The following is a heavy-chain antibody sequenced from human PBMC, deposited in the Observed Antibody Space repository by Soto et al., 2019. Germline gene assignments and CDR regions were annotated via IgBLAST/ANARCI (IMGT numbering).Heavy chain of an antibody. V-gene: IGHV1-46*01. Sequence: QVQLVQSCAEVKKPGSSVKVSCKASGYTLTSDYMHWVRQAPGQGLEWMGIINPSGGSTSYGQKFLGRVTLPRDKSKSTVYTQLNSLRSEDTAVYYCARDGRSAYSSGWYYFYYWGQGTLVTVSS. CDR1: GYTLTSDY. CDR3: ARDGRSAYSSGWYYFYY. J-gene: IGHJ4*02. CDR2: INPSGGST. D-gene: IGHD6-19*01.